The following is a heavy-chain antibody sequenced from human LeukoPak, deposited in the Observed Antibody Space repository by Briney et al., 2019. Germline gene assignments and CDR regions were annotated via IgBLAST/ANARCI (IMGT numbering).Heavy chain of an antibody. Sequence: ASVKVSCKASGYTFSNYGISWVRQAPGQGLEWMGWISGHTGKTKSEQRLQGRVTMTTDTSTSTAYMELTSLRYDDTAVYYCARDLDYYSGASDIWGQGTMVIVSS. V-gene: IGHV1-18*01. D-gene: IGHD2-21*02. CDR2: ISGHTGKT. CDR1: GYTFSNYG. J-gene: IGHJ3*02. CDR3: ARDLDYYSGASDI.